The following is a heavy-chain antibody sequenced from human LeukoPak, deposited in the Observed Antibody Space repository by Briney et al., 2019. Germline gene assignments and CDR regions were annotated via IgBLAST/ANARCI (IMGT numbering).Heavy chain of an antibody. Sequence: SETLSLTCTVSGGSISSSNYYWGWLRQPPGKGLEWIGSIYYSGSTYYNPSQKSRVTISVDTSKNQFSLGLSSVTAADTSVYHCARHSGIGMAQLYFDYWGQGTLVTVSS. CDR3: ARHSGIGMAQLYFDY. CDR1: GGSISSSNYY. D-gene: IGHD1-26*01. CDR2: IYYSGST. V-gene: IGHV4-39*01. J-gene: IGHJ4*02.